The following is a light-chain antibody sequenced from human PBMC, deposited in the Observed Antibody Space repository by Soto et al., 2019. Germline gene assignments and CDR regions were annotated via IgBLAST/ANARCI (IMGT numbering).Light chain of an antibody. V-gene: IGKV3-20*01. J-gene: IGKJ2*01. Sequence: EIVLTQSPGTLSLSPGERATLSCRASQSVSSSYLAWYQQKPGQAPRLLIYGASSRSTGIPDRFSGSGSGTDFTLTISRLKPEDFAVYYCQQYRSSPYTVGQGTKLEI. CDR2: GAS. CDR1: QSVSSSY. CDR3: QQYRSSPYT.